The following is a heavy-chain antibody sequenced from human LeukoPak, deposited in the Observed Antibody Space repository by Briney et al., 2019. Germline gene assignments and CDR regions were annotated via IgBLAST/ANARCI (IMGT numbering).Heavy chain of an antibody. CDR3: ARSGPVTMRPEYYFDY. CDR1: GYTFTSYY. J-gene: IGHJ4*02. CDR2: INPSGGST. Sequence: ASVKVSCKASGYTFTSYYMHWVRQAPGQGLEWMRIINPSGGSTSYAQKFQGRVTMTRDTSTSTVYMELSSLRSEDTAVYYCARSGPVTMRPEYYFDYWGQGTLVTVSS. D-gene: IGHD4-11*01. V-gene: IGHV1-46*01.